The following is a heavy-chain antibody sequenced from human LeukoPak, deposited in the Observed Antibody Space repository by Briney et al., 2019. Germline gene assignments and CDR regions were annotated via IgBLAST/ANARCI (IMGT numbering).Heavy chain of an antibody. CDR3: ARGVAVAARYYFDY. J-gene: IGHJ4*02. D-gene: IGHD6-19*01. Sequence: ASVKVSCKASGYTFTGYYMHWVRQAPGQGLEWMGRINPNSGGTNYAQKFQGWVTMTRDTSISTAYMELSRLRSDDTAVYYCARGVAVAARYYFDYWGQGTLVTVSS. CDR2: INPNSGGT. CDR1: GYTFTGYY. V-gene: IGHV1-2*04.